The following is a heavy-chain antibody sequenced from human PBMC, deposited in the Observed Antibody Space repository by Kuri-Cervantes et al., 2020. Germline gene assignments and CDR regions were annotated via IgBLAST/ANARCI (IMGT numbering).Heavy chain of an antibody. CDR1: GFTFSSYW. J-gene: IGHJ4*02. CDR2: IKQDGSEK. D-gene: IGHD2-15*01. CDR3: ARVGVVVAATRGDFDY. V-gene: IGHV3-7*01. Sequence: GESLKISCAASGFTFSSYWMSWVRQAPGKGLEWVANIKQDGSEKYYVDSVKGRFTISRDNAKNSLYLQMNSLTAEDTAVYYCARVGVVVAATRGDFDYWGQGTLVTVSS.